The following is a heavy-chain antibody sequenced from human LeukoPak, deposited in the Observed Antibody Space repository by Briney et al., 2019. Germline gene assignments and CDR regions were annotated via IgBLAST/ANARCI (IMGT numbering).Heavy chain of an antibody. V-gene: IGHV3-30*02. CDR3: ARGRYGSGSYYPEESIDY. Sequence: GGSLRLSCAASGFTFSSYGMHWVRQAPGKGLEWVAFIRYDESNRYYADSVKGRFTISKDNSKNSLYLQMNSLRAEDTAVYYCARGRYGSGSYYPEESIDYWGRGTLVTVSS. CDR2: IRYDESNR. D-gene: IGHD3-10*01. J-gene: IGHJ4*02. CDR1: GFTFSSYG.